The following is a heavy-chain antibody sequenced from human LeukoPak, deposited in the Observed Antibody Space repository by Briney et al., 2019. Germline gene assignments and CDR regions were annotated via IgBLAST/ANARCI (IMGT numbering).Heavy chain of an antibody. CDR1: GYTFTGYY. CDR2: INPNSGGT. V-gene: IGHV1-2*02. CDR3: ARETKRANWFDP. J-gene: IGHJ5*02. Sequence: ASVKVSCKTSGYTFTGYYMLWVRQAPGQGLEWMGWINPNSGGTNYAQKFQGRVTMTRDTSISTAYMELSRLRSDDTAVYYCARETKRANWFDPWGQGTLVTVSS.